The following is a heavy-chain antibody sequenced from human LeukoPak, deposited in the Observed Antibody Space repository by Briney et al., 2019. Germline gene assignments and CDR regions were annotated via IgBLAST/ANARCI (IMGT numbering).Heavy chain of an antibody. CDR3: ARDQRYSSGWGY. J-gene: IGHJ4*02. V-gene: IGHV3-21*01. Sequence: GGSLRLSCAASGFTFSSYSMNWVRQAPGKGLGWVSSISSSSSYIYYANSVKGRFTISRDNAKNSLYLQMNSLRAEDTAVYYCARDQRYSSGWGYWGQGTLVTVSS. CDR2: ISSSSSYI. D-gene: IGHD6-19*01. CDR1: GFTFSSYS.